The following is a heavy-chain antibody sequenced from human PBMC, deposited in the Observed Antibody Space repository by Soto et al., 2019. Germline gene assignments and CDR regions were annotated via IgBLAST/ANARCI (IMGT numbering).Heavy chain of an antibody. CDR1: GYTFTSYA. V-gene: IGHV1-3*01. J-gene: IGHJ3*02. D-gene: IGHD3-3*01. CDR3: ARDPLPLSGAFDI. CDR2: INAGNGNT. Sequence: EASVKVSCKASGYTFTSYAMHWVRQAPGQRLEWMGWINAGNGNTKYSQKFQGRVTITRDTSASTAYMELSSLRSEDMAVYYCARDPLPLSGAFDIWGQGTMVTVSS.